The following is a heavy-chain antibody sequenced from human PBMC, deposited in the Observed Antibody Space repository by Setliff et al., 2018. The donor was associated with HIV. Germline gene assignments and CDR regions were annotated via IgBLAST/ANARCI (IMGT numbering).Heavy chain of an antibody. CDR2: IIPIFGTT. J-gene: IGHJ6*03. Sequence: GASVKVSCKASGGTFSSYAINWVRQAPGQGLEWMGGIIPIFGTTNFAQKFQGRVTITADESRSTAYLELSSLRSEDTAVYYCATAGEMATIGYSYYYMGVWGKGTTVTV. CDR3: ATAGEMATIGYSYYYMGV. D-gene: IGHD3-10*01. CDR1: GGTFSSYA. V-gene: IGHV1-69*13.